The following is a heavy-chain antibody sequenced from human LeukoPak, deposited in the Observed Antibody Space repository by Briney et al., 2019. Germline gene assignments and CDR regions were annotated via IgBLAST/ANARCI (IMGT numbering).Heavy chain of an antibody. V-gene: IGHV1-2*02. J-gene: IGHJ6*03. D-gene: IGHD5-12*01. CDR2: INPNSGGT. CDR3: ARVAGWLRGLYYYYYMDV. CDR1: GYTFTGYY. Sequence: VASVKVSCKASGYTFTGYYMHWVRQAPGQGLEWMGWINPNSGGTNYAQKFQGRVTMTRDTSISTAYMELSRLRSDDTAVYYCARVAGWLRGLYYYYYMDVWGKGTTVTVSS.